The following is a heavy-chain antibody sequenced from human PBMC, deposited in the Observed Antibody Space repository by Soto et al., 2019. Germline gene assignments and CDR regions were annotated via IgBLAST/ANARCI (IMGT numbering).Heavy chain of an antibody. J-gene: IGHJ4*02. Sequence: QVQLVQSGAEVKKPGASVKVSCKASGYTFNFYGITWVRQAPGQGLEWMGWISGFNGNTNYAADLQGRVTMTTDTSTSTAYMDLRGLGSDDTGVYYCARIGVSSGHESPDFDSWGQGTLVTVSS. V-gene: IGHV1-18*01. D-gene: IGHD3-16*01. CDR2: ISGFNGNT. CDR1: GYTFNFYG. CDR3: ARIGVSSGHESPDFDS.